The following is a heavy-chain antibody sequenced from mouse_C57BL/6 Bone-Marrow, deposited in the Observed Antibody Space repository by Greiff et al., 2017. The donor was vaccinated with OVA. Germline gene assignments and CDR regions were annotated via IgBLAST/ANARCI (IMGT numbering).Heavy chain of an antibody. V-gene: IGHV1-59*01. CDR3: AHYGSRLYLHY. CDR2: IAPSASYI. D-gene: IGHD1-1*01. Sequence: QVQLQQPGAELVRPGPSVKLSCQASGYTFTNYWMPWVKQRPGQGLEWIGVIAPSASYINYNQKFKGRATLTVDPSSSTAYMHLSSLTSEDAAVYYCAHYGSRLYLHYWGQGTSLTVSS. CDR1: GYTFTNYW. J-gene: IGHJ2*02.